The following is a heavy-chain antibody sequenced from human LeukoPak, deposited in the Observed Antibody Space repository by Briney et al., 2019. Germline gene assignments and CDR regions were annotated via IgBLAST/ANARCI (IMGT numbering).Heavy chain of an antibody. CDR2: IKQDGNEK. V-gene: IGHV3-7*01. Sequence: PGGSLRLSCAVSGFTFSRYWMTWVRQAPGKGLEWVASIKQDGNEKYYVDSVRGRFTISRDNAKNSLYLQMNSLRAEDTAVYYCAREVGDILTSPYDYWGQGTLVTVSS. J-gene: IGHJ4*02. D-gene: IGHD3-9*01. CDR1: GFTFSRYW. CDR3: AREVGDILTSPYDY.